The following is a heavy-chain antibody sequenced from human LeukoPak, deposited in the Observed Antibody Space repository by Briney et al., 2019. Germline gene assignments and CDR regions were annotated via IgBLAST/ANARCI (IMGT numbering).Heavy chain of an antibody. V-gene: IGHV3-23*01. Sequence: PGGSLRLSCAASGFTFSSYAVSWVRQAPGKGLEWVSAISGSGGSTYYADSVKGRFTISRDNSKNTLYLQMNSLRAEDTAVYYCAKGDDILTDNWFDPWGQGTLVTVSS. CDR1: GFTFSSYA. CDR3: AKGDDILTDNWFDP. D-gene: IGHD3-9*01. CDR2: ISGSGGST. J-gene: IGHJ5*02.